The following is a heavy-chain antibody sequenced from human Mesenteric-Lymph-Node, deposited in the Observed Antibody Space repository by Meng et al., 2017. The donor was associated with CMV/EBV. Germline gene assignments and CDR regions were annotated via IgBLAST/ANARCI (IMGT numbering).Heavy chain of an antibody. V-gene: IGHV1-46*02. CDR3: ARDYSSSWLDNAFDY. J-gene: IGHJ4*02. D-gene: IGHD6-13*01. Sequence: SGYRFNSYYMHWVRQAPGQGLEWMGIINPSGGSTSYAQKFQGRVTMTRDTSTSTVYMELSSLRFEDTAMYYCARDYSSSWLDNAFDYWGQGTLVTVSS. CDR1: GYRFNSYY. CDR2: INPSGGST.